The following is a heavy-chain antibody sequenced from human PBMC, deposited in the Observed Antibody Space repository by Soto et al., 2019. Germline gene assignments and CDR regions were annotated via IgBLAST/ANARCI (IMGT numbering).Heavy chain of an antibody. J-gene: IGHJ4*02. Sequence: GGSLRLSCAASGFTFSSYSVNWVRQAPGKGLEWVSSISSSSSYIYYADSVKGRFTISRDNSKNTLYLQMDRLRAEDTALFYCVKDSHWREGWELLPAFAYWGQGTQVTVSS. CDR3: VKDSHWREGWELLPAFAY. CDR2: ISSSSSYI. V-gene: IGHV3-21*04. D-gene: IGHD1-26*01. CDR1: GFTFSSYS.